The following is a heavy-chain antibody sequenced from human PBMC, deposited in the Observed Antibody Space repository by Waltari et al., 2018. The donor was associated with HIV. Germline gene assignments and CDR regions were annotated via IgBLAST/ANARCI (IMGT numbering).Heavy chain of an antibody. V-gene: IGHV1-2*02. CDR3: ARRSSGGMDV. Sequence: QVQLVQSGAEVKKPGASVKVSCKASGYTFTGYYMHWVRQAPGQGLEWMGWINPNSGGTNYEQKCQGRVTMTRDTSISTAYMGLSRLRSDDTAVYYCARRSSGGMDVWGQGTTVTVSS. D-gene: IGHD6-13*01. CDR1: GYTFTGYY. CDR2: INPNSGGT. J-gene: IGHJ6*02.